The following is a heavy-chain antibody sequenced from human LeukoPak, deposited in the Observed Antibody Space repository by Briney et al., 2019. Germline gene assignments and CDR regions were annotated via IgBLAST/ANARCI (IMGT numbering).Heavy chain of an antibody. Sequence: KPGGSLRLSCAASGFTFSSYAMHWVRQAPGKGLEYVSAISSNGGSTYYANSVKGRFTISRDNSKNTLYLQMGSLRAEDMAVYYCARIIVGATGIDYWGQGTLVTVSS. CDR3: ARIIVGATGIDY. CDR2: ISSNGGST. CDR1: GFTFSSYA. D-gene: IGHD1-26*01. J-gene: IGHJ4*02. V-gene: IGHV3-64*01.